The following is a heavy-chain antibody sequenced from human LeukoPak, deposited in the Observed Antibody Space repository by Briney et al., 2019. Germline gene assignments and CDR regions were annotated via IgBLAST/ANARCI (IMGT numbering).Heavy chain of an antibody. V-gene: IGHV4-59*01. CDR3: ARVAGLWYRGGSFDY. D-gene: IGHD5-18*01. CDR1: GGSINSYY. CDR2: IYYNGST. J-gene: IGHJ4*02. Sequence: SETLSLTCTVSGGSINSYYWSWIRQPPGKGLEWIGDIYYNGSTNYNPSLKSRVTISVDTSKNQFSLKLSSVTAADTAVYYCARVAGLWYRGGSFDYWDQGTLVTVSS.